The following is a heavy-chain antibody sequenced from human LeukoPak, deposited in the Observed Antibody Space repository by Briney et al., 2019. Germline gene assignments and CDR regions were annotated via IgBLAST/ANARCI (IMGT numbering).Heavy chain of an antibody. D-gene: IGHD6-13*01. CDR2: ISASGGST. Sequence: PGGSLRLSCAASGFTFSIYAMTWVRQAPGKGLEWVSTISASGGSTYHADSVKGRFTISRDNSKNTLYLQMTSLRAEDTALYYCAKPRAAPGLFDYWGQGTLVTVSS. CDR1: GFTFSIYA. V-gene: IGHV3-23*01. CDR3: AKPRAAPGLFDY. J-gene: IGHJ4*02.